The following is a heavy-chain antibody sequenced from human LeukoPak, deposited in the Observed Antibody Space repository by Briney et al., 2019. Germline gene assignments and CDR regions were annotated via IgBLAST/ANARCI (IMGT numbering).Heavy chain of an antibody. Sequence: ASVKVSCKASGYTFTSYYLHWVRQAPGQGHEWMGIINPSGGSTDYAQKFQGRVTMTRDTSTTTVYMELSSLRSEDAAVYYCVRDKRVAATGPTGYDYWGQGTLVTVSS. V-gene: IGHV1-46*01. CDR2: INPSGGST. D-gene: IGHD3-9*01. CDR1: GYTFTSYY. CDR3: VRDKRVAATGPTGYDY. J-gene: IGHJ4*02.